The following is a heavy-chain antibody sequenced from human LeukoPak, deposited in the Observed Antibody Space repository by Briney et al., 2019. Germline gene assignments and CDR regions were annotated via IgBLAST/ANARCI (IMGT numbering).Heavy chain of an antibody. CDR3: AKDPGVRWLVHDYFDY. CDR2: IRYDGSNK. CDR1: GFTFSSYG. J-gene: IGHJ4*02. D-gene: IGHD6-19*01. Sequence: GGSLRLSCAASGFTFSSYGMHWVRQAPGKGLEWVAFIRYDGSNKYYADSVKGRFTISRDNSKNTLYLQMNSLRAEDTAVYYCAKDPGVRWLVHDYFDYWGQGTLVTVSS. V-gene: IGHV3-30*02.